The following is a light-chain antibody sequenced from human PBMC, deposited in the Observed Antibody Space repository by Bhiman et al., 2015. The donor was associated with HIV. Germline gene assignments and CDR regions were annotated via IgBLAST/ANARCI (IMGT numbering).Light chain of an antibody. CDR3: QAWDRDTYGYV. CDR1: ALTKKY. CDR2: QDN. Sequence: SYELTQPPSVSVSPGQTARITCSGDALTKKYAYWYQQRPGQSPIMVIYQDNKRPSGIPERFSGSNSGNTATLTISGTQPMDEGDYYCQAWDRDTYGYVFGAATTVTVL. J-gene: IGLJ1*01. V-gene: IGLV3-1*01.